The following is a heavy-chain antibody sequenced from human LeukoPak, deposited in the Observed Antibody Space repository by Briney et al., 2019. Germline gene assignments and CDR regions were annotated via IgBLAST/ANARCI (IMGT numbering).Heavy chain of an antibody. CDR3: ARLWGDATIFDL. V-gene: IGHV3-30*03. D-gene: IGHD5-12*01. CDR1: GFTFSPYG. CDR2: ISYDGSNK. J-gene: IGHJ4*02. Sequence: PGRSLRLSCAASGFTFSPYGMHWVRQAPGKGLEWVAVISYDGSNKYYADSVKGRFTISRDNSKNSLYLQTNSLRVEDTAVYYCARLWGDATIFDLWGQGTLVTVSS.